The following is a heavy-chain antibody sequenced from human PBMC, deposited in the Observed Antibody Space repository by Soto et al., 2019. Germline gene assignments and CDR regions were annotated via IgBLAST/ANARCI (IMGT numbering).Heavy chain of an antibody. CDR1: GDTFTTNS. D-gene: IGHD2-8*01. J-gene: IGHJ4*02. CDR2: IIPVVGTT. V-gene: IGHV1-69*06. CDR3: ARGLLYATSYFDY. Sequence: QVQLVQSGAEVKKPGSSVKVSCKASGDTFTTNSLNWVRQAPGQGLEWMGGIIPVVGTTKYAQKHQDRVTITGDKSTNTAYMELSSLRSDDTAVYYCARGLLYATSYFDYWGQGTPVTVSS.